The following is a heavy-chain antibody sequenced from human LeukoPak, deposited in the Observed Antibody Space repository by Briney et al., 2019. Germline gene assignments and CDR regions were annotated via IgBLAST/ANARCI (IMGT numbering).Heavy chain of an antibody. V-gene: IGHV1-18*01. D-gene: IGHD4-17*01. Sequence: ASVKVSCKASRYTFSSYGISWVRQAPGQRLEGRGWISAYNGNTNYAQKLDGRVTMTTDTSTSTAYMELRRLRSDDTAVYYCAREEIGDGDTRKEFDYWGQGTLVTVSS. CDR1: RYTFSSYG. J-gene: IGHJ4*02. CDR2: ISAYNGNT. CDR3: AREEIGDGDTRKEFDY.